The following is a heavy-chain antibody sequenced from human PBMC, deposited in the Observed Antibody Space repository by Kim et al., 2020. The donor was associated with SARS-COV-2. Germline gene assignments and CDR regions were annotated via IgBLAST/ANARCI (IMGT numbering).Heavy chain of an antibody. J-gene: IGHJ3*02. CDR2: INSDGSST. CDR3: ARGRYYYYDSSGYYLDAFDM. CDR1: GFTFSSYW. D-gene: IGHD3-22*01. Sequence: GGSLRLSCAASGFTFSSYWMHWVRQAPGKGLVWVSRINSDGSSTSYADSVKGRFTISRDNAKNTLYLQMNSLRAEDTAVYYCARGRYYYYDSSGYYLDAFDMWGQGTMVTVSS. V-gene: IGHV3-74*01.